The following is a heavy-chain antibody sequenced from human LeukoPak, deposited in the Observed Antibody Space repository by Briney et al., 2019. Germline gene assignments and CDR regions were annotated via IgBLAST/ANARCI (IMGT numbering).Heavy chain of an antibody. CDR3: ARDAPTAYCSGGTCYFDY. V-gene: IGHV4-38-2*02. CDR2: IYHSGST. CDR1: GYSISSGYY. Sequence: PSETLSLTCTVSGYSISSGYYWGWIRQPPGKGLEWIGSIYHSGSTYYNPSLKSRVTISLDTSKNQFSLNLSSMTAADTALYFCARDAPTAYCSGGTCYFDYWGQGTLVTVSS. J-gene: IGHJ4*02. D-gene: IGHD2-15*01.